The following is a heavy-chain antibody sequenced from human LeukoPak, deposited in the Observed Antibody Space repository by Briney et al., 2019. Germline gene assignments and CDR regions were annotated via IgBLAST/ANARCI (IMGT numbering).Heavy chain of an antibody. V-gene: IGHV4-39*01. CDR2: IYYSGST. CDR1: GGSISGSSYY. D-gene: IGHD3-22*01. J-gene: IGHJ4*02. Sequence: SETLSLTCTVSGGSISGSSYYWGWIRQPPGKGLEWIGSIYYSGSTYYNPSLKSRVTISVDTSKNQFSLKLSSVTAADTAVYYCARPRHYDSSGYQGLYFDYWGQGTLVTVSS. CDR3: ARPRHYDSSGYQGLYFDY.